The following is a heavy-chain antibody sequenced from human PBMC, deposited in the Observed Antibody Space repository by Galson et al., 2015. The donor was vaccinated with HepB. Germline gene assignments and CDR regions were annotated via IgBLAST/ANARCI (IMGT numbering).Heavy chain of an antibody. J-gene: IGHJ4*02. CDR3: ASTPLRSQGYYFDY. CDR2: ISAYNGNT. D-gene: IGHD2-15*01. V-gene: IGHV1-18*01. Sequence: SVKVSCKASGYTFTSYGISWVRQAPGQGLEWMGWISAYNGNTNYAQKLQGRVTMTTDTSTSTAYMELRSLRSDDTAVYYCASTPLRSQGYYFDYWGQGTLVTVSS. CDR1: GYTFTSYG.